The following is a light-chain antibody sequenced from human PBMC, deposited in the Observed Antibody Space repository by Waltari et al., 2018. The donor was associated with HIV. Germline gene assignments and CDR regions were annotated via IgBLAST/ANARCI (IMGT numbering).Light chain of an antibody. V-gene: IGKV3-20*01. Sequence: EVVLPQSPGTLSLSPGARATLSYRASTSVGSNSLAWYQQKPGQAPRHLIDGSFSRATEIPVRFSGSGSGTEFTLTINRLEPEDFAVYYCQQYGSSPETFGQGTKVEIK. CDR3: QQYGSSPET. CDR2: GSF. J-gene: IGKJ1*01. CDR1: TSVGSNS.